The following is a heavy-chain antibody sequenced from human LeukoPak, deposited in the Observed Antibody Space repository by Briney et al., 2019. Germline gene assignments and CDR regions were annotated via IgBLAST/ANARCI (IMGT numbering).Heavy chain of an antibody. D-gene: IGHD3-22*01. CDR2: IYHSGST. CDR3: ARFYYYDTTGYPYYYMDV. V-gene: IGHV4-38-2*01. Sequence: PSETLSLTCAVSGYSINSDYYWGWSRQSPDKGLEWIGIIYHSGSTYYNPSLKSRFTISVDTSKNQFSLKVTSVTAAGTAVYYCARFYYYDTTGYPYYYMDVWGKGTTVTVSS. J-gene: IGHJ6*03. CDR1: GYSINSDYY.